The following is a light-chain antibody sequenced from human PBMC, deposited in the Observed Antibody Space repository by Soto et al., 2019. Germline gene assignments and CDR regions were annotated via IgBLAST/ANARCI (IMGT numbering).Light chain of an antibody. V-gene: IGLV2-23*02. J-gene: IGLJ1*01. CDR3: CSYTGSRIFYV. CDR1: SSDVGSNNL. Sequence: QSALTQPASVSGSPGQSITISCTATSSDVGSNNLVSWFQQNPGKAPKLLIYDASKWPSGVSSRFSGSKSGNTASLTISGLQSEDEADYYCCSYTGSRIFYVFGSGTKLTVL. CDR2: DAS.